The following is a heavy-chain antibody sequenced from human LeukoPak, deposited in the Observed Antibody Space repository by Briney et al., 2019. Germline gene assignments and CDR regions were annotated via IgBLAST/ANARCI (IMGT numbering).Heavy chain of an antibody. CDR3: AKDRWFGGILDY. V-gene: IGHV1-24*01. Sequence: GASVKVSCKVSGYTLTELSMHWVRQAPGKGLEWLVGFDPEDGETIYAQKFQGRVTLTEDTSTDQAYMELSSLRYDDPAVYYCAKDRWFGGILDYWGQGTLVTVSS. D-gene: IGHD3-10*01. CDR1: GYTLTELS. CDR2: FDPEDGET. J-gene: IGHJ4*02.